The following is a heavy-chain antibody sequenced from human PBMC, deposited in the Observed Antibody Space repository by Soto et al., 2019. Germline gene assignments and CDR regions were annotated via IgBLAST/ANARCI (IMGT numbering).Heavy chain of an antibody. J-gene: IGHJ4*02. CDR2: IWNDGSNE. D-gene: IGHD3-22*01. CDR3: ARDQTDSGGYSDS. V-gene: IGHV3-33*01. CDR1: GFTFIDYG. Sequence: GGSLRISCQASGFTFIDYGIHWVRQAPGKWLEWVAIIWNDGSNEYYADSVKGRFTISRDNSKNTVYLQVSNLRAEDTAVYFCARDQTDSGGYSDSWGQGTLVTVSS.